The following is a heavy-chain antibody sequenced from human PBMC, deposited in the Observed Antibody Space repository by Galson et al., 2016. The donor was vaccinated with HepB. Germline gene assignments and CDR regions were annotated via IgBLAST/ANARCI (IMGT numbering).Heavy chain of an antibody. V-gene: IGHV5-51*01. D-gene: IGHD3-9*01. J-gene: IGHJ4*02. CDR1: GYSFTSHW. Sequence: KVSCKGSGYSFTSHWIAWVRQMPGKGLEWMGIVYPDDSDTRYSPSFKGQVTLSADKSINTAYLQWSSLKASVTAMYYCARQDDYDILTGYYNPRFDQWGQGTLVTVSA. CDR2: VYPDDSDT. CDR3: ARQDDYDILTGYYNPRFDQ.